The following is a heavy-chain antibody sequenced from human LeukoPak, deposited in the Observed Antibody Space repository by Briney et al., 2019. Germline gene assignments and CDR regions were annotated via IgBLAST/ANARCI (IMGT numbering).Heavy chain of an antibody. CDR1: GYTFTGYY. D-gene: IGHD1-26*01. CDR3: ARERYSGSYRLDY. Sequence: SVKVSCKASGYTFTGYYMHWVRQAPGQGLEWMGWINPNSGGTNYAQKFQGRATMTRDTSISTAYMELSRLRSDDTAVYYCARERYSGSYRLDYWGQGTLVNVSS. CDR2: INPNSGGT. V-gene: IGHV1-2*02. J-gene: IGHJ4*02.